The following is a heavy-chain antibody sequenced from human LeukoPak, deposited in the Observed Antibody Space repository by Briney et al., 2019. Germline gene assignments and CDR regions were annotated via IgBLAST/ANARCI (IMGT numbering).Heavy chain of an antibody. CDR3: AREFGLCYDSSGYYYDY. CDR1: GYTFTSYG. D-gene: IGHD3-22*01. Sequence: ASVKVSCKASGYTFTSYGISWVRQAPGQGLEWMGWISAYNGNTNYAQKLQGRVTMTTDTSTSTAYMELRSLRSDDTAVYYCAREFGLCYDSSGYYYDYWGQGTLVTVSS. J-gene: IGHJ4*02. CDR2: ISAYNGNT. V-gene: IGHV1-18*01.